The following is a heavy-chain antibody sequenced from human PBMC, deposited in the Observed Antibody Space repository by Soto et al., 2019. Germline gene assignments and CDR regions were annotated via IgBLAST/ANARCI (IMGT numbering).Heavy chain of an antibody. CDR3: ARESAVAALDP. CDR2: LSVYNGNT. Sequence: QVQLVQSGAEVKKPGASVKVSCKASGYTFTSYGISWVRQAPGQGLEWMGWLSVYNGNTNYAQKLQGRVPMTNDTSTSTAYMELRSLSSDDTAVYYCARESAVAALDPWGQGHLVTVSS. V-gene: IGHV1-18*01. D-gene: IGHD6-19*01. J-gene: IGHJ5*02. CDR1: GYTFTSYG.